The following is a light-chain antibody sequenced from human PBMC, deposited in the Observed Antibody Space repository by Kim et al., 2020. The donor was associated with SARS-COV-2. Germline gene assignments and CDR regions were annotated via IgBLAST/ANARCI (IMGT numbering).Light chain of an antibody. CDR1: QSVNDG. CDR2: KAS. Sequence: ASVGDRVTITCRASQSVNDGFVAWYQQKPGKAPSLLIYKASTLESGVPSRFSGSGFGTEFTLTISSLQPEDFATYYCQHYCRYPYTFVQGTKLDI. V-gene: IGKV1-5*03. J-gene: IGKJ2*01. CDR3: QHYCRYPYT.